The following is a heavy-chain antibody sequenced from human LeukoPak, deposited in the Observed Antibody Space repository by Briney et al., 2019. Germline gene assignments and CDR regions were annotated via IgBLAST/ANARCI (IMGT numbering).Heavy chain of an antibody. Sequence: GASVKVSCKASGGAFSSYAISWVRQAPGQGLEWMGRIIPILGIANYAQKFQGRVTITADKSTSTAYMELSSLRSEDTAVYYCADGSGSYPDYWGQGTLVTVSS. D-gene: IGHD3-10*01. CDR2: IIPILGIA. CDR1: GGAFSSYA. V-gene: IGHV1-69*04. J-gene: IGHJ4*02. CDR3: ADGSGSYPDY.